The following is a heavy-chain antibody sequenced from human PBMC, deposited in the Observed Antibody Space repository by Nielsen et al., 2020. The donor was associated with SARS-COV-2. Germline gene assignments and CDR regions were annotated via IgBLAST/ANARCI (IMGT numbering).Heavy chain of an antibody. J-gene: IGHJ4*02. CDR1: GGSINSGTYY. CDR2: IYYSGST. CDR3: AIAPVVAVGPQLDF. D-gene: IGHD2-15*01. Sequence: SETLSLTCTVSGGSINSGTYYWSWIRQPPGKGLEWIGYIYYSGSTQYNPSLKSRFTISIDTSKNQFSLKVNPVTAADTAVYYCAIAPVVAVGPQLDFWGQGTLVTVSS. V-gene: IGHV4-30-4*01.